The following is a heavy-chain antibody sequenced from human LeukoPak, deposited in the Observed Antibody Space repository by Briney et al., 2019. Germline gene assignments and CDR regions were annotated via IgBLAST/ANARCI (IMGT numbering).Heavy chain of an antibody. Sequence: SETLSLTCTVSGGSISTYYWGWIRQAPGKGLEWIGSIYYSGNTYYNSSLKSRVTISLDTSKNQFSLKLSSVTAADTAVYYCARAYSGTYGLGYYYMDVWGKGTTVTISS. J-gene: IGHJ6*03. CDR1: GGSISTYY. D-gene: IGHD1-26*01. V-gene: IGHV4-39*07. CDR3: ARAYSGTYGLGYYYMDV. CDR2: IYYSGNT.